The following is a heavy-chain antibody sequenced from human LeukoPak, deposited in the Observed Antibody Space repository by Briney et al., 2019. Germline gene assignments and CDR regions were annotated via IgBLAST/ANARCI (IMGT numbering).Heavy chain of an antibody. Sequence: PGGSLRLSCAASGFTFSSYWMSWVRQAPGKGLEWVSAITTDGRSTYYADSVKGRFTISRDNSKNTLHLQMDSLRAEDTAVYFCAKDEVRGSYYYYYNGMDAWGQGTTVTVSS. J-gene: IGHJ6*02. D-gene: IGHD1-26*01. CDR2: ITTDGRST. CDR3: AKDEVRGSYYYYYNGMDA. V-gene: IGHV3-23*01. CDR1: GFTFSSYW.